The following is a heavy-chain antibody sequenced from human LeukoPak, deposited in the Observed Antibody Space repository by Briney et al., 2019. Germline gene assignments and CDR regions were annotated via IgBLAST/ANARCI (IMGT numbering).Heavy chain of an antibody. Sequence: GGSLRLSCAASGFTFSSYWTHWVRQSPGKGLVWVSRIKTDGSDTYYADSVRGRFTISRDNAKNTLYLQMDSLRAEDTAVYFCARGDYSSHTLWGQGTLVTVSS. CDR3: ARGDYSSHTL. D-gene: IGHD4-11*01. CDR2: IKTDGSDT. J-gene: IGHJ4*02. V-gene: IGHV3-74*01. CDR1: GFTFSSYW.